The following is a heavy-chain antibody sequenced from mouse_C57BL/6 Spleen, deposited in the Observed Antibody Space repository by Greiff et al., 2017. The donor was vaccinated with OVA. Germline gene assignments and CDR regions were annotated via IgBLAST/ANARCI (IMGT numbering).Heavy chain of an antibody. CDR2: IYPGDGDT. J-gene: IGHJ4*01. V-gene: IGHV1-82*01. D-gene: IGHD1-1*01. Sequence: QVQLQQSGPELVKPGASVKISCKASGYAFSSSWMNWVKQRPGKGLEWIGRIYPGDGDTNYNGKFKGKATLTADKSSSTAYMQLSSLTSEDSAVYFCGLRYYYAMDYWGQGTSVTVSS. CDR3: GLRYYYAMDY. CDR1: GYAFSSSW.